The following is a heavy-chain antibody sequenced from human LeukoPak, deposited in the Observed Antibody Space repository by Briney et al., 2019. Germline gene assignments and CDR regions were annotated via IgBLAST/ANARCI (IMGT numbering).Heavy chain of an antibody. CDR3: AKSAYYYGSGSYFDY. CDR2: IRYDGSNK. J-gene: IGHJ4*02. D-gene: IGHD3-10*01. CDR1: GVTFSSYG. V-gene: IGHV3-30*02. Sequence: GGSLGLSCAASGVTFSSYGMHWVRQAPGKGLEWVAFIRYDGSNKYYADSVKGRFTISRDNSKNTLYLQMNSLRAEDTAVYYCAKSAYYYGSGSYFDYWGQGTLVTVSS.